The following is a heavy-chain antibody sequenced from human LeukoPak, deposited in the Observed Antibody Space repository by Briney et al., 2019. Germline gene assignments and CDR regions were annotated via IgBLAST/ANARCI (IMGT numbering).Heavy chain of an antibody. J-gene: IGHJ6*02. CDR3: ARDPKHCSSTSCYLMRYYYYGMDV. V-gene: IGHV1-46*01. D-gene: IGHD2-2*01. CDR2: INPSGGST. CDR1: GYTFTSYY. Sequence: ASVKVSCKASGYTFTSYYMHWVRQAPGQGLEWMGIINPSGGSTSYAQKFQGRATMTRDTSTSTVYMELSSLRSEDTAVYYCARDPKHCSSTSCYLMRYYYYGMDVWGQGTTVTVSS.